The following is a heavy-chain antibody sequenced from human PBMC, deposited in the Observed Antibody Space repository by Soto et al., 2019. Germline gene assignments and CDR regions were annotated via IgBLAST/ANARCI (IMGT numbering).Heavy chain of an antibody. CDR3: ARPSVESNTGPYAVDV. D-gene: IGHD1-1*01. CDR1: GYSFTSYW. V-gene: IGHV5-51*01. Sequence: PGESLKISWKRSGYSFTSYWSGWVPQLPGKGLEWMGIMFPGDADTRYSPSFQGQVTILADKSITTAYLQWTSLKGSDTAISYCARPSVESNTGPYAVDVWGQGTTVTVSS. J-gene: IGHJ6*02. CDR2: MFPGDADT.